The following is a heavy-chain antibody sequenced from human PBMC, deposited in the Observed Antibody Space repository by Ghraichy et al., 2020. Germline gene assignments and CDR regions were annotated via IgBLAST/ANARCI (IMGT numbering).Heavy chain of an antibody. CDR1: GFTFSDYY. Sequence: GGSLRLSCAASGFTFSDYYMSWIRQAPGKGLEWVSYISSISSYTNYADSVTGRFTISRENAKNSLYLQMNSLRAEDTAVYYCARDCSTTSCYPYWGQGTLVTVSS. J-gene: IGHJ4*02. V-gene: IGHV3-11*06. CDR2: ISSISSYT. D-gene: IGHD2-2*01. CDR3: ARDCSTTSCYPY.